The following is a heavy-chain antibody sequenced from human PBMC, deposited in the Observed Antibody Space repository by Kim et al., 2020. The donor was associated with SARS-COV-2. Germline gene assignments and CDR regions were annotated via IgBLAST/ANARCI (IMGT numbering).Heavy chain of an antibody. V-gene: IGHV3-48*02. D-gene: IGHD1-26*01. CDR2: ISVTDAI. Sequence: GGSLRLSCAASGFTFTTYNMNWVRQAPGKGLEWISYISVTDAIYYADSVKGRFTISRDYAKNSLDLQMNSLRDEDTAVYYCARGWKWGIDVWGEGTLV. CDR1: GFTFTTYN. CDR3: ARGWKWGIDV. J-gene: IGHJ4*02.